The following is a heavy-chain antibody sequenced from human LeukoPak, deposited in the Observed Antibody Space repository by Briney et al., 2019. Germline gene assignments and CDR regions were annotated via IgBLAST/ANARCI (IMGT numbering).Heavy chain of an antibody. V-gene: IGHV4-59*08. J-gene: IGHJ4*02. CDR1: GGSISSYY. CDR3: ASLDTYYYDSSGYYYLLY. D-gene: IGHD3-22*01. CDR2: IYYSGST. Sequence: SETLSLTCTVSGGSISSYYWNWIRQPPGRGLEWIGYIYYSGSTNYNPSLKSRVTISLDTSKNQFSLKLSSVTAADTAVYYCASLDTYYYDSSGYYYLLYWGQGTLVTVSS.